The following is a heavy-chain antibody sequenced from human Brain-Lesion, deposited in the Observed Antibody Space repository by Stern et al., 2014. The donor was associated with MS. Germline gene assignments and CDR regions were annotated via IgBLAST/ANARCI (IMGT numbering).Heavy chain of an antibody. CDR2: IHYSGFT. J-gene: IGHJ4*02. V-gene: IGHV4-39*01. CDR1: GGSISSSTYY. Sequence: QLQLQESGPGLVKPSETLSLTCTVSGGSISSSTYYWAWIRQPPGKGLEWIGNIHYSGFTYYNPTLKSRVTLSVDMSKNQFSLKLNSVTAADTAIYYCARHDSVPRPSQLYSARDRGPGYFDYWGQGTLVTVSS. D-gene: IGHD1-26*01. CDR3: ARHDSVPRPSQLYSARDRGPGYFDY.